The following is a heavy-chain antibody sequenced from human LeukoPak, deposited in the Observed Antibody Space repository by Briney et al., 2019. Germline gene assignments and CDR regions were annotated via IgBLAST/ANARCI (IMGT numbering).Heavy chain of an antibody. Sequence: GGSLRLSCAASGFTFSDYYMSWIRRAPGKGLEWVSYISSSGSTIYYADSVKGRFTISRDNAKNSLYLQMNSLRAEDTAVYYCARESITIFGWDMDVWGKGTTVTISS. CDR1: GFTFSDYY. V-gene: IGHV3-11*01. CDR2: ISSSGSTI. D-gene: IGHD3-9*01. J-gene: IGHJ6*03. CDR3: ARESITIFGWDMDV.